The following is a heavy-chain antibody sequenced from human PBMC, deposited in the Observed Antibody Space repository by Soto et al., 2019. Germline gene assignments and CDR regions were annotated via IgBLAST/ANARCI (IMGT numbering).Heavy chain of an antibody. D-gene: IGHD5-12*01. Sequence: SETLSLTCAVSGGSISSGGYSWSWIRQPPGKGLEWIGYMYHSGSTYYNPSLKSRVTISVDTSKNQFSLKLSSVTAADTAVYYCARKGDGYVSGMDVWGQGTTVTVSS. V-gene: IGHV4-30-2*05. J-gene: IGHJ6*02. CDR1: GGSISSGGYS. CDR2: MYHSGST. CDR3: ARKGDGYVSGMDV.